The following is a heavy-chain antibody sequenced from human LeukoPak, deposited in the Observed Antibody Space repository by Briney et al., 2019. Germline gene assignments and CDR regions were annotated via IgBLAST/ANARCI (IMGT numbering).Heavy chain of an antibody. J-gene: IGHJ3*02. CDR1: GFTFDDYA. V-gene: IGHV3-9*01. CDR3: ARYCSSTSCQAEGAFDI. Sequence: GGSLRLSCAASGFTFDDYAMHWVRQAPGKGLEWVSGLSWNSGSIGYADSVKGRFTISRDNAKNSLYLQMNSLRAEDTALYYCARYCSSTSCQAEGAFDIWGQGTMVTVSS. CDR2: LSWNSGSI. D-gene: IGHD2-2*01.